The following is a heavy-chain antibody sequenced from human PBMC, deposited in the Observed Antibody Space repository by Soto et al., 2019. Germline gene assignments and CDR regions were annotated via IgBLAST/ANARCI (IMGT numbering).Heavy chain of an antibody. CDR1: GGTFSSYA. Sequence: QVQLVQSGAEVETPGSSVKVSCKASGGTFSSYAISWVRQAPGQGLAWMGGIIPIFGTANYAPKFQGRVTITADKSTSTAYMELSSLRSEDTAVYYCARGPRAAPMVFDYWGQGTLVTVSS. D-gene: IGHD6-25*01. CDR2: IIPIFGTA. J-gene: IGHJ4*02. V-gene: IGHV1-69*06. CDR3: ARGPRAAPMVFDY.